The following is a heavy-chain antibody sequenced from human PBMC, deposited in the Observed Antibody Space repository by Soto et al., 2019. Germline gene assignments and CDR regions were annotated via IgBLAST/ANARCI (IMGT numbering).Heavy chain of an antibody. CDR3: ARDSGSHYPLDY. Sequence: ETLSLTCTVSGGSISSYYWSWIRQPPGKELQYIGYIYYSGSANYNPSLKSRVTISDDTSTNQFFLTLTSVTAADTAVYYCARDSGSHYPLDYWGQGTLVTVSS. CDR2: IYYSGSA. CDR1: GGSISSYY. D-gene: IGHD1-26*01. V-gene: IGHV4-59*12. J-gene: IGHJ4*02.